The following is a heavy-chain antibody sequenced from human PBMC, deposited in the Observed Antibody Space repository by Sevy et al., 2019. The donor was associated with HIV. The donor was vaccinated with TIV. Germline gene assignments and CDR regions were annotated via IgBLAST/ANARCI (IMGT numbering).Heavy chain of an antibody. D-gene: IGHD3-22*01. V-gene: IGHV4-61*02. Sequence: SETLSLTCTVSGGSISSGSYYWSWIRQPAGKGLEWIGRIYTSGSTNYNPSLKSRVTISVDTSKNRFSLKLSSVTAADTAVYYCARALIRDSSGYLYYFDYWGQGTLVTVSS. J-gene: IGHJ4*02. CDR3: ARALIRDSSGYLYYFDY. CDR2: IYTSGST. CDR1: GGSISSGSYY.